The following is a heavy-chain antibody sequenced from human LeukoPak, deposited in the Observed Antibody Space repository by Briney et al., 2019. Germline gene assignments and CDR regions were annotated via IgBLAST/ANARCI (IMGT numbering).Heavy chain of an antibody. V-gene: IGHV3-20*04. CDR1: GFAFDEHG. J-gene: IGHJ4*02. CDR2: INWSGRST. D-gene: IGHD2-2*01. CDR3: ARAPITSPFYLDS. Sequence: TGGSLRLSCTASGFAFDEHGMSWVRQVPGKGLEWVSGINWSGRSTGYADPLRGRFTISRDNAKNSLYLQMDSLRAEDTALYYCARAPITSPFYLDSWGQGTLVTVSS.